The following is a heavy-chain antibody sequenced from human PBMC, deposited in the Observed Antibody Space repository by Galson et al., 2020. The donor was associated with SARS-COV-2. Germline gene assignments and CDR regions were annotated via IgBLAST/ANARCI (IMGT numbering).Heavy chain of an antibody. CDR1: GFTFRSYA. CDR3: ATGGRPPYYYYYMDV. CDR2: ISYDGSNK. V-gene: IGHV3-30*04. D-gene: IGHD5-12*01. Sequence: GESLKIPCAASGFTFRSYAMHWVRQAPGKGLEWVAVISYDGSNKYYADSVKGRFTISRDNSKNTLYLQMNSLRAEDTAVYYCATGGRPPYYYYYMDVWGKGTTVTISS. J-gene: IGHJ6*03.